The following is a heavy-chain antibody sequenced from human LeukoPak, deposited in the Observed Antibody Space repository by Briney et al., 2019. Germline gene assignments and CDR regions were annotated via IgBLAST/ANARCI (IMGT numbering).Heavy chain of an antibody. V-gene: IGHV3-7*01. CDR1: GFTFSSYW. CDR2: IKKDGSEK. J-gene: IGHJ3*02. Sequence: PGGSLRLSCAASGFTFSSYWMSWVRQAPGKGLEWVANIKKDGSEKYYVDSVKGRFTISRDNAKNSLYLQMNSLRAEDTAVYYCARDSGLWQWLVLHAFDIWGQGTMVTVSS. CDR3: ARDSGLWQWLVLHAFDI. D-gene: IGHD6-19*01.